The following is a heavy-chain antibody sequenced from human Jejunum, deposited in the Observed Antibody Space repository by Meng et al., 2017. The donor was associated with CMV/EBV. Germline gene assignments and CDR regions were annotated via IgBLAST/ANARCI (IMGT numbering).Heavy chain of an antibody. V-gene: IGHV6-1*01. D-gene: IGHD3-16*01. CDR2: TYYRSKWNN. CDR1: DRVSSTSVA. CDR3: ARDPRWSSPIMMDC. Sequence: DRVSSTSVAWYWIRQSPSRGLEWLGRTYYRSKWNNDYAVSVKSRITISPDTSKNQFSLQLSSVTPEDTAVYYCARDPRWSSPIMMDCWGQGTLVTVSS. J-gene: IGHJ4*02.